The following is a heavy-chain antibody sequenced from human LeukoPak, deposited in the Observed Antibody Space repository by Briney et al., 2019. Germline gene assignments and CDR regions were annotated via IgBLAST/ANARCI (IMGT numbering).Heavy chain of an antibody. J-gene: IGHJ4*02. Sequence: GGSLRLSCAASGFTFSSYAMSWVRQAPGKGLEWVSAISGSGGSTYYADSVKGRFTISRDNSKNTLYLQMNSLRAEDTAVYYCARAGATSSSWYAEYFDYWGQGTLVTVSS. CDR2: ISGSGGST. D-gene: IGHD6-13*01. CDR1: GFTFSSYA. CDR3: ARAGATSSSWYAEYFDY. V-gene: IGHV3-23*01.